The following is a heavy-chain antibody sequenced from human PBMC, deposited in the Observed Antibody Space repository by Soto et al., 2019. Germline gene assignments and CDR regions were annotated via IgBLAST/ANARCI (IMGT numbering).Heavy chain of an antibody. Sequence: PSETLSLTCTVSGGSISSGGYYWSWIRQHPGKGLEWIGYIYYSGSTYYNPSLKSRVTISVDTSKNQFSLKLSSVTAADTAVYYCAREDHSSSWTFDYWGQGTLVTVSS. J-gene: IGHJ4*02. D-gene: IGHD6-13*01. V-gene: IGHV4-31*03. CDR3: AREDHSSSWTFDY. CDR1: GGSISSGGYY. CDR2: IYYSGST.